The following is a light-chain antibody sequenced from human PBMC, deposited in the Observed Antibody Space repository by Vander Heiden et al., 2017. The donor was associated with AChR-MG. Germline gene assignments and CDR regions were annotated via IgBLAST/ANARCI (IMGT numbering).Light chain of an antibody. Sequence: QSVLTQPPSVSGAPGQRVTISCTGSSPNIGAGYDVHWYQQLPGTAPKLLIYGNSNQPSGVPDRFSGSKSGTSASLAITGLQAEDEADYYCQSYDSSLSGWVFGGGTKLTVL. J-gene: IGLJ3*02. CDR1: SPNIGAGYD. CDR2: GNS. CDR3: QSYDSSLSGWV. V-gene: IGLV1-40*01.